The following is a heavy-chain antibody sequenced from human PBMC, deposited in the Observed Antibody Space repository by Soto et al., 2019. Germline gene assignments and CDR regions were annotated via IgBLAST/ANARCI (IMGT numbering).Heavy chain of an antibody. Sequence: GGSLRLSSEVSGFRVTANDMSWVRQAPGKGLEWVSVIYSGGSTYYADSVKGRFTISRHNSKNTLYLQMNSLRAEDTAVYYCARDTLVVPAAKGDYYYYGMDVWGQGTTVTVSS. V-gene: IGHV3-53*04. CDR2: IYSGGST. CDR3: ARDTLVVPAAKGDYYYYGMDV. J-gene: IGHJ6*02. D-gene: IGHD2-2*01. CDR1: GFRVTAND.